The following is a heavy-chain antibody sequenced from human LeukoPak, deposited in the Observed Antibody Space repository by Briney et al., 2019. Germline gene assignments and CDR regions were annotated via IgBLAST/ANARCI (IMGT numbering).Heavy chain of an antibody. CDR3: AREKRTSGNWWTRYYYGMDV. CDR2: ISAYNGNT. CDR1: GYTFTSYG. V-gene: IGHV1-18*01. J-gene: IGHJ6*02. D-gene: IGHD2-8*02. Sequence: GATVTVSCKASGYTFTSYGISWVRQAPGQGLEWMGWISAYNGNTNYAQKLQGRVTMTTDTSTSTAYMELRSLRSDDTAVYYCAREKRTSGNWWTRYYYGMDVWGQGTTVTVSS.